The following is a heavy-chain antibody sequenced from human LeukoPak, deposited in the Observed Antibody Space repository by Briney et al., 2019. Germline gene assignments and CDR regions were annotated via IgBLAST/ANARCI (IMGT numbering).Heavy chain of an antibody. V-gene: IGHV4-39*01. Sequence: SETLSLTCTVSGASISSSPYYWGWIRQSPGKGLEWIGSISYSGTTYYNPALKSRVTIFVDTSKNQFSLKLSSVTAADTAVYYCAKGYCRGNSCYDDRGAFDYWGQGTLVTVSS. D-gene: IGHD2-2*01. CDR3: AKGYCRGNSCYDDRGAFDY. CDR1: GASISSSPYY. CDR2: ISYSGTT. J-gene: IGHJ4*02.